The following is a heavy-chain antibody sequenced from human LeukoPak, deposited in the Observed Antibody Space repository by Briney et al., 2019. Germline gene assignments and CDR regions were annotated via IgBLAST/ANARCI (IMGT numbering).Heavy chain of an antibody. D-gene: IGHD1-26*01. CDR1: GFTFNNYW. V-gene: IGHV3-74*01. J-gene: IGHJ4*02. Sequence: LPGGSLRLSCAASGFTFNNYWIHWVRQVPGKGLVWVSRINNDGSSASYVDSVKGRFTISRDNAKNSLYLQMNSLRAEDTAVYYCARDVVGATYFDWGQGTLVTVSS. CDR2: INNDGSSA. CDR3: ARDVVGATYFD.